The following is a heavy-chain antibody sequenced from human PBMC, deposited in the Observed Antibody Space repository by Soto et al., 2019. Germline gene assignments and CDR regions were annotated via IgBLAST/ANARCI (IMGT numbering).Heavy chain of an antibody. V-gene: IGHV2-5*02. D-gene: IGHD2-21*02. Sequence: SGPTLVNPTQTLTLTCTFSGFSLSTSGVGVGWIRQPPGKALEWLALIYWDDDKRYSPSLKSRLTITKDTSKNQVVLTMTNMDPVDTATYYCAHRRGYCGGDCVDWFDPWGQGTLVTVSS. CDR3: AHRRGYCGGDCVDWFDP. J-gene: IGHJ5*02. CDR2: IYWDDDK. CDR1: GFSLSTSGVG.